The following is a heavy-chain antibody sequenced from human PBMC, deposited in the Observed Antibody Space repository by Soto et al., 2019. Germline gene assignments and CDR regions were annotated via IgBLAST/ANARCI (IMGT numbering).Heavy chain of an antibody. CDR2: ISGSGSRT. CDR3: AVLTTVTEGDY. D-gene: IGHD4-17*01. CDR1: GFMFSSYV. V-gene: IGHV3-23*01. Sequence: EVQLLESGGGLVQPGGSRRLSCAASGFMFSSYVMSWVRQAPGKGLEWVSGISGSGSRTYYADPVKGRFSISRDNSKNTLFLQMNSLRVDDTAVYYCAVLTTVTEGDYWGQGTLVIVPS. J-gene: IGHJ4*02.